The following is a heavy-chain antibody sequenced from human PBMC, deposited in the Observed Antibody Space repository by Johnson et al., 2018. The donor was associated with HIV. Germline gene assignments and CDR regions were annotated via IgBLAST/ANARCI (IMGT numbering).Heavy chain of an antibody. Sequence: QVQLVESGGGLVKPGGSLRLSCAASGVTFSDYYMNWIRQAPGKGLEWVAVISYDGSNKYYTDSVKGRFTISRDNSKNTLYLQMNSLRAEDTAVYYCAREWSSSRWTYGCDIWGQGTMVTVSS. V-gene: IGHV3-30-3*01. CDR3: AREWSSSRWTYGCDI. D-gene: IGHD6-13*01. CDR2: ISYDGSNK. CDR1: GVTFSDYY. J-gene: IGHJ3*02.